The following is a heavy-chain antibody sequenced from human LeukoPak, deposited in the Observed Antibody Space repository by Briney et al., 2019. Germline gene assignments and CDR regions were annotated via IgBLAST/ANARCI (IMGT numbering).Heavy chain of an antibody. CDR2: TYYRSKWYN. D-gene: IGHD1-1*01. Sequence: SQTLSLTCAISGDSVSSNSAAWNWIRQSPSRGLEWLGRTYYRSKWYNDYAVSVKSRITINPDTSKNQFSLQLNSVTPEDTAVYYCARDWVGFSTGTQALFDYWGQGTLVTVSS. J-gene: IGHJ4*02. CDR3: ARDWVGFSTGTQALFDY. CDR1: GDSVSSNSAA. V-gene: IGHV6-1*01.